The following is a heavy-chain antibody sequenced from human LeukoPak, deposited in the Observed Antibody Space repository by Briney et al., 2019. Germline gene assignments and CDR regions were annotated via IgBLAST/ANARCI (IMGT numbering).Heavy chain of an antibody. CDR1: GFTFSSCG. V-gene: IGHV3-53*01. D-gene: IGHD2-2*02. CDR2: IYSGGST. Sequence: GGSLRLSCIASGFTFSSCGMSWVRQTPGKGLEWVSVIYSGGSTYYADSVKGRFTISRDNSKNTLYLQMNSLRAEDTAVYYCARDSGYCSSTSCYNAFDIWGQGTMVTVSS. J-gene: IGHJ3*02. CDR3: ARDSGYCSSTSCYNAFDI.